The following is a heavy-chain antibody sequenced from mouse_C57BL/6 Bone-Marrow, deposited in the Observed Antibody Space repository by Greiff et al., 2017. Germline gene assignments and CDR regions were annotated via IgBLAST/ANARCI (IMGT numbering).Heavy chain of an antibody. Sequence: VQLQQSGAELVKPGASVKLSCKASGYTFTSYWMQWVKQRPGQGLEWIGEIDPSDSYTNYNQKFKGKATLTVDTSSSTAYMQLSSLTSEDSAVYYCARGGLRLYYVDYWGQGTTLTVSS. CDR3: ARGGLRLYYVDY. CDR2: IDPSDSYT. V-gene: IGHV1-50*01. J-gene: IGHJ2*01. D-gene: IGHD1-1*01. CDR1: GYTFTSYW.